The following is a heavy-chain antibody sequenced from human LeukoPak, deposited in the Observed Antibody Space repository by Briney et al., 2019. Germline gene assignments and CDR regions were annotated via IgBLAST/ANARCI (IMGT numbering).Heavy chain of an antibody. J-gene: IGHJ5*02. CDR2: INPNSGGT. CDR3: AREGHYDFWSGPNWFDP. D-gene: IGHD3-3*01. CDR1: GYTFTGYY. V-gene: IGHV1-2*02. Sequence: GASVKVSCKASGYTFTGYYMHWVRQAPGQGLEWMGWINPNSGGTNYAQKFQGRVTMTRDTSISTAYMELSRLRSDDTAVYYCAREGHYDFWSGPNWFDPGGQGTLVTVSS.